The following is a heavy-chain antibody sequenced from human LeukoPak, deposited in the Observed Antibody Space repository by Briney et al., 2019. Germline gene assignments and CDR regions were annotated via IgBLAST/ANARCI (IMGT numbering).Heavy chain of an antibody. CDR2: IYYSGST. V-gene: IGHV4-59*12. CDR1: GGSISSYY. J-gene: IGHJ4*02. CDR3: ARSLGVFDY. D-gene: IGHD3-16*01. Sequence: SETLSLTCTVSGGSISSYYWSWIRQPPGKGLEWIGYIYYSGSTNYNPSLKSRVTISVDTSKNQSSLKLSSVTAADTAVYYCARSLGVFDYWGQGTLVTVSS.